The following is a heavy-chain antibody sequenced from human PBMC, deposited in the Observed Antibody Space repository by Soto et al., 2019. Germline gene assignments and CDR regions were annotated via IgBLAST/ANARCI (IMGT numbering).Heavy chain of an antibody. V-gene: IGHV1-2*02. CDR3: ARDLGGSRDS. CDR1: GNTFTGYY. D-gene: IGHD1-26*01. J-gene: IGHJ4*02. CDR2: INPNNDGT. Sequence: QVQLVQSGAEVKKPGASLKVSCRASGNTFTGYYIPWVRQAPGQGLEWMGWINPNNDGTTYAEKFQGRVTMTRDTSTSTAYMELSRLRSDDTAVYYCARDLGGSRDSWGQGTLVTVSS.